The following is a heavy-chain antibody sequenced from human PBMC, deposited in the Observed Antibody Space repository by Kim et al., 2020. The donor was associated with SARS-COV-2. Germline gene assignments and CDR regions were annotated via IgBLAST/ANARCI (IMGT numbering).Heavy chain of an antibody. V-gene: IGHV3-30*18. D-gene: IGHD3-10*01. Sequence: GGSLRLSCAASGFTFSSYGMHWVRQAPGKGLEWVGSISFDGTKKYYADSVKGRFSISRDNSKNTLYLQMNSLRAEDTAVYYCAKIGDVSLWLGELLDWGQGTLVTVSS. CDR1: GFTFSSYG. CDR3: AKIGDVSLWLGELLD. J-gene: IGHJ4*02. CDR2: ISFDGTKK.